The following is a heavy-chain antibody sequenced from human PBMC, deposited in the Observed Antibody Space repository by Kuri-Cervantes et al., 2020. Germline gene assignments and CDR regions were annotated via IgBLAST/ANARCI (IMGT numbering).Heavy chain of an antibody. Sequence: GGSLRLSCAASGSTFSRNDMPWVCQGSGKGLEWVSLISPIIDTCYTASVEGRFTDSREKAENSLYLRMNDLRAGDAAVYYCARENYYDSGAAFDIWGQGTMVTVSS. CDR1: GSTFSRND. D-gene: IGHD3-22*01. CDR3: ARENYYDSGAAFDI. CDR2: ISPIIDT. V-gene: IGHV3-13*01. J-gene: IGHJ3*02.